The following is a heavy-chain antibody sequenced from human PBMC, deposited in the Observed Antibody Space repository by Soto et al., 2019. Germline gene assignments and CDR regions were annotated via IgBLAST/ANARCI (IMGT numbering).Heavy chain of an antibody. CDR1: GFTFSSYA. J-gene: IGHJ4*02. CDR2: VGGSGEYT. Sequence: ESGGGLVQPGGSLRLSCAASGFTFSSYAMIWVRQAPGKGLEWVSGVGGSGEYTYYADSVKGRFTISRDNSKNTVYLQISSLRAEDKAVYYCAKVLTGYYYDFEYWGQGTLVTVSS. CDR3: AKVLTGYYYDFEY. V-gene: IGHV3-23*01. D-gene: IGHD3-9*01.